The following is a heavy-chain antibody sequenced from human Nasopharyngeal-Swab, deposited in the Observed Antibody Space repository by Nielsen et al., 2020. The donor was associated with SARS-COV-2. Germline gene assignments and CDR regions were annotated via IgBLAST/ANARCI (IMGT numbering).Heavy chain of an antibody. D-gene: IGHD6-13*01. CDR1: GGSISSYY. J-gene: IGHJ4*02. Sequence: SETLPLTCTVSGGSISSYYWSWIRQPPGKGLEWIGYIYYSGSTNYNPSLKSRVTISVDTSKNQFSLKLSSVTAADTAVYYCARGGGSSSWVDYWGQGTLVTVSS. CDR3: ARGGGSSSWVDY. V-gene: IGHV4-59*01. CDR2: IYYSGST.